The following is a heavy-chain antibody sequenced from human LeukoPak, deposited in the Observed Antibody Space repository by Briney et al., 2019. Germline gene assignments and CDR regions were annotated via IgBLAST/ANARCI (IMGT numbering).Heavy chain of an antibody. CDR2: IYNSGST. J-gene: IGHJ3*02. Sequence: SETLSLTCSVSGVTIGIYYWTWVRQPAGKGLEWIGPIYNSGSTNYNPYLKSRVTMSVHTSKNQFHLKLRSVTAEATAVYYCARGGGSNRSNNALDIWGQGTMVTVSS. CDR1: GVTIGIYY. CDR3: ARGGGSNRSNNALDI. D-gene: IGHD3-16*01. V-gene: IGHV4-4*07.